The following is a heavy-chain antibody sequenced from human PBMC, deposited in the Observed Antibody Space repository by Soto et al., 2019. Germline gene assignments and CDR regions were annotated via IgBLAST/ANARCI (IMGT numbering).Heavy chain of an antibody. CDR3: ARWGGGYCSGGSCYSFDY. CDR1: GFTFSSYG. Sequence: QVQLVESGGGVVQPGRSLRLSCAASGFTFSSYGMHWVRQAPGKGLEWVAVIWYDGSNKYYADSVKGRFTISRDNSKDQMYLERNSLGGEDTALYYWARWGGGYCSGGSCYSFDYWGQGTLVTVSS. J-gene: IGHJ4*02. D-gene: IGHD2-15*01. CDR2: IWYDGSNK. V-gene: IGHV3-33*01.